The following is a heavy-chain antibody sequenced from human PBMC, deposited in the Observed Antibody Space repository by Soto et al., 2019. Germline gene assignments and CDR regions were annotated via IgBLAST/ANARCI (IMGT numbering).Heavy chain of an antibody. Sequence: EVQLVESGGGLVQPGGSLRLSCAASAFTFSAYWMHWVRQAPGKGLVWVSHINTDESDTNYADSVKGRFTISRDNTKNTLYLQMNSLRVEDTAVYYCTRDLPYYDFWSGYNYDAFDVWGQGTMVTVSS. CDR1: AFTFSAYW. J-gene: IGHJ3*01. V-gene: IGHV3-74*01. D-gene: IGHD3-3*01. CDR2: INTDESDT. CDR3: TRDLPYYDFWSGYNYDAFDV.